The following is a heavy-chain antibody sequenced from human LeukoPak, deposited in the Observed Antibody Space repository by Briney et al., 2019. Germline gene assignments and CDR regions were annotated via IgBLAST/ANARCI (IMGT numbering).Heavy chain of an antibody. D-gene: IGHD6-13*01. J-gene: IGHJ3*02. CDR3: AGGYSSSWYDAFDI. CDR1: GYTFIGYY. CDR2: INPNSGGT. V-gene: IGHV1-2*02. Sequence: GASVKVSCKASGYTFIGYYIHWVRQAPGQGLEWMGWINPNSGGTNYAQKFQGRVTMTWDTSISTAYMELSRLRSDDTAVYYCAGGYSSSWYDAFDIWGQGTMVTVSS.